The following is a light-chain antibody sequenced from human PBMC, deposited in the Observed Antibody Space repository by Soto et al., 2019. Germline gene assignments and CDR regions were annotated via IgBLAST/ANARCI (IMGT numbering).Light chain of an antibody. Sequence: EIVLTQSPGTLSLSPGERATLSCRASQSVSSSYLAWYQQKPGQAPRLLIYGASSRATGIPDRFGGSRSGTDFTLTISRLEPEDFAVYYCQQYGSSPPYTFGQGTKLEIK. V-gene: IGKV3-20*01. J-gene: IGKJ2*01. CDR2: GAS. CDR3: QQYGSSPPYT. CDR1: QSVSSSY.